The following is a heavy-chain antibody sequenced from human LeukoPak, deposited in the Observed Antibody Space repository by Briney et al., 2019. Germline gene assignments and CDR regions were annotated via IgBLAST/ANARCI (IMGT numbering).Heavy chain of an antibody. J-gene: IGHJ4*02. CDR2: INHSGST. D-gene: IGHD2-15*01. CDR1: GGSFSGYY. CDR3: ARGRGVVAGQWYYFDY. Sequence: SETLSLTCAVYGGSFSGYYWSWLRQPPGKGLEWIGEINHSGSTNYNPSLKSRVTISVDTSKNQFSLKLSSVAAADTAVYYCARGRGVVAGQWYYFDYWGQGTLVTVSS. V-gene: IGHV4-34*01.